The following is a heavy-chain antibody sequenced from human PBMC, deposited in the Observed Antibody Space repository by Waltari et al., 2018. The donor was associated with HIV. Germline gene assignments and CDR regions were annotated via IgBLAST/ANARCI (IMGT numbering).Heavy chain of an antibody. CDR2: IKEDGSEK. V-gene: IGHV3-7*01. CDR3: ARSRSDAFDL. CDR1: GSTTSSSW. Sequence: EVQLVESGGGFVQPGGSLRLSCEPTGSTTSSSWMTWVRQAPGKGLEWVANIKEDGSEKWYVDSVKDRFTISRDNAKNSVYLQMNSLRAEDTAVYYCARSRSDAFDLWGQGTMVTVSS. J-gene: IGHJ3*01.